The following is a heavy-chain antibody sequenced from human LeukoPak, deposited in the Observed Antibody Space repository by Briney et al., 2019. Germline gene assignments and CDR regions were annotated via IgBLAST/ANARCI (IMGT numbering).Heavy chain of an antibody. CDR2: MHGSGYS. Sequence: SETLSLTCSVSGDSSSSYYWSWIRQAARKGLEWIGRMHGSGYSTYNPSLESRVSMSVDTSKNQLFLNLSSVTAADTAVYFCAKDRVGVPAAIHYYGMDVWGQGTKVTVSS. CDR1: GDSSSSYY. CDR3: AKDRVGVPAAIHYYGMDV. V-gene: IGHV4-4*07. D-gene: IGHD2-2*01. J-gene: IGHJ6*02.